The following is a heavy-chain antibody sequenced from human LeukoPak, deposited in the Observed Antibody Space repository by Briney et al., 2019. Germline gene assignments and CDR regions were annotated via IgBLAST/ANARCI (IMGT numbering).Heavy chain of an antibody. CDR3: AKDRTEMARPRPHN. V-gene: IGHV3-30*18. J-gene: IGHJ4*02. CDR2: ISYDGRNK. D-gene: IGHD5-24*01. CDR1: GFIFSYYG. Sequence: GGSLRLSCAASGFIFSYYGMHWVRQAPGKGLEWVAVISYDGRNKYYADSVKGRFTISRDNSQNTLYLQMDSLRAEDTAVYYCAKDRTEMARPRPHNWGQGTLVTVSS.